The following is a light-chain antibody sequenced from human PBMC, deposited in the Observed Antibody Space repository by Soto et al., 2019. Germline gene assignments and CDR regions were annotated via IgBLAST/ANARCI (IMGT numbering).Light chain of an antibody. CDR1: QSVSMW. Sequence: DTQMTQSPSTLSASVGDTVTITCRASQSVSMWLAWFQQKPGKAPRLLIYGASNLESGVPSRFSGSGSGTQFTLTISSLQPEDAANYYCQQYNTYLTWTFGQGTKVEIK. CDR2: GAS. CDR3: QQYNTYLTWT. J-gene: IGKJ1*01. V-gene: IGKV1-5*01.